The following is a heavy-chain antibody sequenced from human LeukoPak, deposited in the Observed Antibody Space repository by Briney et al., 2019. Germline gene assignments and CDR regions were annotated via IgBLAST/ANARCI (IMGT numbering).Heavy chain of an antibody. V-gene: IGHV3-23*01. CDR1: GFTFSSFA. J-gene: IGHJ4*02. Sequence: GGSLRLSCAASGFTFSSFAMSWIRQAPGKGLEWVSSVSTSGVGTYYADSVRGRFTISRDNSKNTVFLQMNSLRAEDSAVYYCAKDYAVGSIDYWGREPWSPSPQ. CDR3: AKDYAVGSIDY. CDR2: VSTSGVGT. D-gene: IGHD3-16*01.